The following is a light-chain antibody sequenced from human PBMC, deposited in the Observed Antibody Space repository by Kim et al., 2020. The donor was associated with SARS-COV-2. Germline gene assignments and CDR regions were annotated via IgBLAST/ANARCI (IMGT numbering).Light chain of an antibody. CDR2: WAS. CDR1: QSVLYNSKNKNY. Sequence: DIVMTQSPDSLAVSLGERATINCKSSQSVLYNSKNKNYLAWFQQKPGQSPKLLISWASTRESGVPDRFSGSGSGTDFTLTINSLQAADVAVYYCQQYYGTPWTFGQGTKVDIK. V-gene: IGKV4-1*01. CDR3: QQYYGTPWT. J-gene: IGKJ1*01.